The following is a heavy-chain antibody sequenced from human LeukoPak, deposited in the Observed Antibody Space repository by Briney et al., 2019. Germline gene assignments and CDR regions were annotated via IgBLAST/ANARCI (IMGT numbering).Heavy chain of an antibody. CDR1: GGSFSGYY. CDR2: INHSGST. Sequence: PSETLSLTCAVYGGSFSGYYWSWIRQPPGKGLEWIGEINHSGSTNYNPSLKSRVTISVDTSKNQFSLKLSSVTAADTAVYYCARGLARKDAFDIWGQGTMVTVSS. V-gene: IGHV4-34*01. CDR3: ARGLARKDAFDI. J-gene: IGHJ3*02.